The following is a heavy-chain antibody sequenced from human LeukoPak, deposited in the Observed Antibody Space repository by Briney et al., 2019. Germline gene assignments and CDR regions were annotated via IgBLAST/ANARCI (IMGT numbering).Heavy chain of an antibody. CDR1: GGTFSSYA. Sequence: SVKVSCKASGGTFSSYAISWVRQAPGQGLEWMGGIIPIFATANYAQKFQGRVTITAGESTSTAYMELSSLRSEDTAVYYCARGPITTRSHFDYWGQGTLVTVSS. V-gene: IGHV1-69*13. CDR2: IIPIFATA. D-gene: IGHD3-22*01. J-gene: IGHJ4*02. CDR3: ARGPITTRSHFDY.